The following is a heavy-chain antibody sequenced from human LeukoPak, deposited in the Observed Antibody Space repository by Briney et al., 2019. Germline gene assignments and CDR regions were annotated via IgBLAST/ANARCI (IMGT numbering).Heavy chain of an antibody. CDR2: ISYSGST. D-gene: IGHD6-19*01. J-gene: IGHJ4*02. V-gene: IGHV4-59*08. CDR3: ARRGSSGWYNY. CDR1: GGSISSSY. Sequence: SETLSLTCTVSGGSISSSYWSWIRQPPGKGLEWIGYISYSGSTNNNPSLKSRVTISVDTSKNQFSLKLSSVTAADTAVYYCARRGSSGWYNYWGQGTLVTVSS.